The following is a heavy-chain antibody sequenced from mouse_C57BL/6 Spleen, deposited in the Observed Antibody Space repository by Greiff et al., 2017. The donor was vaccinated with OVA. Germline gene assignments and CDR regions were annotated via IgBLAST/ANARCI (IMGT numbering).Heavy chain of an antibody. J-gene: IGHJ4*01. Sequence: VQLQQSGPGLVQPSQSLSITCTVSGFSLTSYGVHWVRQSPGKGLEWLGVIWSGGSTDYNAAFISRLSISKDNSKSQVFFKMNSLQADDTAIYYCATPNYGSSSYYAMDYWGQGTSVTVSS. CDR2: IWSGGST. CDR1: GFSLTSYG. D-gene: IGHD1-1*01. CDR3: ATPNYGSSSYYAMDY. V-gene: IGHV2-2*01.